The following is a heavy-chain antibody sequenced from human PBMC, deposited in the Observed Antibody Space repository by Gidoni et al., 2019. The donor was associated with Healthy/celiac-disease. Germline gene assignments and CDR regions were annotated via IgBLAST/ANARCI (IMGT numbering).Heavy chain of an antibody. V-gene: IGHV3-30*18. D-gene: IGHD5-12*01. CDR1: GFPFSSYG. CDR2: ISDYGSNK. Sequence: QVQLVESGGGVVQPGRSLRLSCAASGFPFSSYGMHWVLQAPGKGLEWVAVISDYGSNKYYADSVKCRFTISRDNSKNTLYLQMNSLRAEDTAVYYCAKDPQNSVYDYHYYYYGMDVGVQGTTVTVSS. J-gene: IGHJ6*02. CDR3: AKDPQNSVYDYHYYYYGMDV.